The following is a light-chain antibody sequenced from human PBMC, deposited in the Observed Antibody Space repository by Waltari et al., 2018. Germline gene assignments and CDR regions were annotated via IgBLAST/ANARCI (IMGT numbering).Light chain of an antibody. CDR1: QTVNSDY. CDR3: QQYGSSIT. V-gene: IGKV3-20*01. CDR2: GAS. Sequence: EVVLTQSPGTVSFSPGERATLSCRASQTVNSDYLAWYQQKPGQAPRRLIYGASRRATGVPERVRGSGSGTDFTLTIERLEPEDFTLYHCQQYGSSITFGGGTKVEIK. J-gene: IGKJ4*01.